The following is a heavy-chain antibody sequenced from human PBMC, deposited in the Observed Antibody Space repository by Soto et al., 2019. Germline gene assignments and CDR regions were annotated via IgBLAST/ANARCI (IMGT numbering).Heavy chain of an antibody. V-gene: IGHV3-7*01. CDR1: GFTFCIYW. Sequence: PGGSLRLSCAASGFTFCIYWMTWVRLAPGKGLEWVANINQDGSEQYYVDSVKGRFAISRDNAKNSLYLQMNSLRAEDTAVYYCARVGTTVTTISSYYYNMDVWGKGTTVTVSS. CDR2: INQDGSEQ. D-gene: IGHD4-17*01. CDR3: ARVGTTVTTISSYYYNMDV. J-gene: IGHJ6*03.